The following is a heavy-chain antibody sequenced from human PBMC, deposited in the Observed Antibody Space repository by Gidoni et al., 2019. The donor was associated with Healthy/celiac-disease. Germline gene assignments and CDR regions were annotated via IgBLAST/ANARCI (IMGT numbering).Heavy chain of an antibody. CDR1: GGSISSSSYY. J-gene: IGHJ5*02. Sequence: QLQLQESGPGLVKPSETLSLTCTVSGGSISSSSYYWGWIRQPPGKGLEWIGSIYYSGSTYYNPSLKSRVTISVDTSKNQFSLKLSPVTAADTAVYYCARQGRTIRFSRDTNWFDPWGQGTLVTVSS. V-gene: IGHV4-39*01. CDR2: IYYSGST. CDR3: ARQGRTIRFSRDTNWFDP. D-gene: IGHD3-3*01.